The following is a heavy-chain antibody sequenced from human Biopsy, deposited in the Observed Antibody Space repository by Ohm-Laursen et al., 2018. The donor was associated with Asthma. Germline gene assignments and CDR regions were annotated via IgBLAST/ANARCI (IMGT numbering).Heavy chain of an antibody. Sequence: TQTLTLTCSFSGFSLRTPGVGVGWIRQSPGKALEWLGRIFWDDYNLFRPSLKRRLTITKDPSNNQVVLTMTKMDPVDPGTYYCALSQDSGFDDHSPSWFDPWGQGTLVTVSS. CDR2: IFWDDYN. V-gene: IGHV2-5*02. CDR3: ALSQDSGFDDHSPSWFDP. J-gene: IGHJ5*02. CDR1: GFSLRTPGVG. D-gene: IGHD3-9*01.